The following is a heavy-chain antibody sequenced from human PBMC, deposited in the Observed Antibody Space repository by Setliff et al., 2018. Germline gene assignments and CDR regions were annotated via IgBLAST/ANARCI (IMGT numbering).Heavy chain of an antibody. V-gene: IGHV3-11*04. D-gene: IGHD3-3*01. CDR2: ISRGGNTI. J-gene: IGHJ4*02. CDR3: ARGRPGAIFGVVTPFDY. CDR1: GFTFSDYY. Sequence: GGSLRLSCAASGFTFSDYYMNWIRQAPGKGLEWVSYISRGGNTIYYADSVKGRFTISRDNAKNSLYLQMNSLRAEDTAVYYCARGRPGAIFGVVTPFDYWGQGTLVTVSS.